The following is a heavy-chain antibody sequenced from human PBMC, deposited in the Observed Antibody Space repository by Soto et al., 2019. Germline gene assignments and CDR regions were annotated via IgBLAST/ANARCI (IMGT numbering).Heavy chain of an antibody. V-gene: IGHV4-30-4*01. J-gene: IGHJ4*02. CDR3: ARDNQLDGTSVLDY. CDR1: GASISNGDYY. D-gene: IGHD6-19*01. CDR2: IYHSGTT. Sequence: SETLSLTCAVSGASISNGDYYWSWIRQPLGKGLEWIGYIYHSGTTYYTPSLKSRVSISVDTSKNQFSLKLSSVTAADTDVYYCARDNQLDGTSVLDYWGQGTLVTVSS.